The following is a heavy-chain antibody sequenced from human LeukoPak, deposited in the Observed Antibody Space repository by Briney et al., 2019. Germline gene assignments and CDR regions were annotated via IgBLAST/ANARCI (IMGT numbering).Heavy chain of an antibody. Sequence: SETLSLTCTVSGGSISSSSYYWGWIRPPPGKGLEWIGSIYYSGSTYYNPSLKSRVTISVDTSKNQFSLKLSSVTAADTAVYYCARGRMSGWSSDYYYYYMDVWGKGTTVTVSS. D-gene: IGHD6-19*01. J-gene: IGHJ6*03. CDR3: ARGRMSGWSSDYYYYYMDV. CDR2: IYYSGST. V-gene: IGHV4-39*07. CDR1: GGSISSSSYY.